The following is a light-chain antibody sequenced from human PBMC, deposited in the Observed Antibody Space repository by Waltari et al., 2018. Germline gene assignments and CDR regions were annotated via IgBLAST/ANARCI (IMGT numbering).Light chain of an antibody. CDR2: DAS. V-gene: IGKV3-11*01. J-gene: IGKJ4*01. Sequence: EIVLTQSPATLSLSPGERATLSCRASQNINTYLAWYQQKPGQAPRLLIYDASSRATGIPARFSGSGSGTEFTLTISSLEPEDFAVYYCQQRSNWPPPTFGGGTKVDI. CDR1: QNINTY. CDR3: QQRSNWPPPT.